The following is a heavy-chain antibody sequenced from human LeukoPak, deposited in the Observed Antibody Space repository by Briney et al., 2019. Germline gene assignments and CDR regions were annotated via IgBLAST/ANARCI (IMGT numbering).Heavy chain of an antibody. V-gene: IGHV3-11*01. CDR1: GFSFSDYF. Sequence: PGGSLRLSCAASGFSFSDYFMTWIRQAPGKGLEWVSYISDTGRIIYYADSVRGRFTISRDNAKNSLFLQMDTLRAEDTAVYYCARLQSPDSPLDIWGQGTMVTVSS. D-gene: IGHD5-24*01. CDR3: ARLQSPDSPLDI. CDR2: ISDTGRII. J-gene: IGHJ3*02.